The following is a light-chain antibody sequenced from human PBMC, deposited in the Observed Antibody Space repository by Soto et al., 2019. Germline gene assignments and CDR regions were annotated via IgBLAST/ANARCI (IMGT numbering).Light chain of an antibody. CDR2: EVT. J-gene: IGLJ1*01. Sequence: QSALTQPASASGSPGQSITISCTGTSGDIGSYNRVSWYQQHPGKAPKLIIYEVTDRPSGVSHRFSGSKSGNTASLTISGRRAEDEAEDDCSSYTNARKRAWVFGTGTKVTVL. CDR3: SSYTNARKRAWV. V-gene: IGLV2-14*01. CDR1: SGDIGSYNR.